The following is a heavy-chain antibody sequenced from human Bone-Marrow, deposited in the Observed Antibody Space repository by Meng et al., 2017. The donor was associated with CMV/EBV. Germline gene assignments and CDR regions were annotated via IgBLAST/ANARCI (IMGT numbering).Heavy chain of an antibody. J-gene: IGHJ5*02. D-gene: IGHD3-16*01. CDR1: GVPPSSYT. CDR2: IIPILAIA. V-gene: IGHV1-69*02. Sequence: SCPASGVPPSSYTISCVRQAPGQGLEWMGRIIPILAIANYAKKFQGRVIITADKSTSTAYMEMSSLRSEDTAIYFCARVGGIRDLWGQGTLVTVSS. CDR3: ARVGGIRDL.